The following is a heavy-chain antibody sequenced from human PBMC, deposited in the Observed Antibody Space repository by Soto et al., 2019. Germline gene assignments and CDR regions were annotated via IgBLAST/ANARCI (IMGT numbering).Heavy chain of an antibody. CDR1: GGSFSGYY. D-gene: IGHD3-10*01. CDR2: INHSGST. Sequence: EPLSLTCAVCGGSFSGYYWSWIRKPPGKGREWIGEINHSGSTNYNPSLKSRVTISVDTSKNQFSLKLSSVTAADTAVYYCARGAGTWFGATGVYGMDVWGQGTTVTVSS. CDR3: ARGAGTWFGATGVYGMDV. J-gene: IGHJ6*02. V-gene: IGHV4-34*01.